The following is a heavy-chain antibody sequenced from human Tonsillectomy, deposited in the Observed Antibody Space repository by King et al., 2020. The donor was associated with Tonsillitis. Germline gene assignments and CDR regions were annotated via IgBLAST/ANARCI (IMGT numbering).Heavy chain of an antibody. V-gene: IGHV3-30*03. CDR2: ISYDGSNK. D-gene: IGHD2-2*01. Sequence: HVQLVESGGGVVQPGRSLRLSCAASGFTFSNYGMHWVRQAPGKGLEWVAVISYDGSNKYYADSVKGRFTISRDNSKNTLFLQMNSLRAEDTAVYYCALLVYCNSFSCYEEYYGMDVWGQGTTVTVSS. CDR3: ALLVYCNSFSCYEEYYGMDV. J-gene: IGHJ6*02. CDR1: GFTFSNYG.